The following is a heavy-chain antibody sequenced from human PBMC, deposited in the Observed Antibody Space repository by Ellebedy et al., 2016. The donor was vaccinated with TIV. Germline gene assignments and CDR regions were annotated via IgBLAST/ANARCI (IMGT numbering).Heavy chain of an antibody. CDR2: INAANGNT. CDR3: ARDRDSSSWYFGGYYYYGMDV. D-gene: IGHD6-13*01. V-gene: IGHV1-3*01. J-gene: IGHJ6*02. CDR1: GYTFTNYA. Sequence: AASVKVSCKASGYTFTNYAIHWVRQAPGHRLEWMGWINAANGNTKYSQKFQGRVTITRDTSASTAYMELSSLRSEDTAVYYCARDRDSSSWYFGGYYYYGMDVWGQGTTVTVSS.